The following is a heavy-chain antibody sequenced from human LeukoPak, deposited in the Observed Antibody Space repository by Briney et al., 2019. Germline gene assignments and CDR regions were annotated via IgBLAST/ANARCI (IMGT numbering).Heavy chain of an antibody. D-gene: IGHD6-13*01. J-gene: IGHJ4*02. CDR1: GYTFTSYY. V-gene: IGHV1-46*01. Sequence: GSVKVSCKASGYTFTSYYMHWVRQAPGQGLEWMGIINPSGGSTSYAQKFQGRVTMTRDTSTSTVYMELSSLRSEDTAVYYCARVDWVAAAYDYWGQGTLVTVSS. CDR3: ARVDWVAAAYDY. CDR2: INPSGGST.